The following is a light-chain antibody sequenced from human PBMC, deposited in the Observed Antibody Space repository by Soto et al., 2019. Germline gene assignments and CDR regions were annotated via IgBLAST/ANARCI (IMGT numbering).Light chain of an antibody. Sequence: DIQMTQSPSSLSASVGYRVTITCRSSQSISSYLNWYQQKPGKAPKLLIYAASSLQSGVPSRFSGSGSATDFTLTISSLQHEDFATYYCQQSYSTPRTFGPGTKVDIK. CDR2: AAS. J-gene: IGKJ1*01. CDR3: QQSYSTPRT. CDR1: QSISSY. V-gene: IGKV1-39*01.